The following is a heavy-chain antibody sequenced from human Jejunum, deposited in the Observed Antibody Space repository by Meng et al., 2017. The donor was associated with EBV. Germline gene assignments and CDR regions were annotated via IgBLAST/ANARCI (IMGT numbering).Heavy chain of an antibody. V-gene: IGHV1-18*01. D-gene: IGHD5-24*01. CDR2: ISVYRGNT. J-gene: IGHJ4*02. Sequence: QVQLCQAVTEDNRPVASLKVACKASGYDIIHSGISWVRQAPGQGLEWMGWISVYRGNTNYAQRFQDRVTLTTNTSTSTVYIELSSLTSDDTAVYYCARDRSNSDYWGQGTLVTVSS. CDR3: ARDRSNSDY. CDR1: GYDIIHSG.